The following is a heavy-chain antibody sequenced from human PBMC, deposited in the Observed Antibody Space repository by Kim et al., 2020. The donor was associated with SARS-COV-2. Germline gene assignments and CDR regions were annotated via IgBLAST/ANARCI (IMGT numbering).Heavy chain of an antibody. CDR2: ISAYNGNT. CDR3: ARTHYYDSSGYYGY. D-gene: IGHD3-22*01. V-gene: IGHV1-18*01. CDR1: GYTFTSYG. J-gene: IGHJ4*02. Sequence: ASVKVSCKASGYTFTSYGISWVRQAPGQGLEWMGWISAYNGNTNYAQKLQGRVTMTTDTSTSTAYMELRSLRSDDTAVYYCARTHYYDSSGYYGYWGQGTLVTVSS.